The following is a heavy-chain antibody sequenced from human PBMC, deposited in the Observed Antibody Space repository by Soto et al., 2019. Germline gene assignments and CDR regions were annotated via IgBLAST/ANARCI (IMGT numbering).Heavy chain of an antibody. CDR2: ISYDGSNK. J-gene: IGHJ6*02. D-gene: IGHD3-3*01. V-gene: IGHV3-30-3*01. CDR1: GFTFSSYA. Sequence: PGGSLRLSCAASGFTFSSYAMHWVRQAPGKGLEWVAAISYDGSNKYYADSVKGRFTISRDNSKNTLYLQMNSLRAEDTAVYYCARGNYDFWSGFRYYGMDVWGQGTTVTVSS. CDR3: ARGNYDFWSGFRYYGMDV.